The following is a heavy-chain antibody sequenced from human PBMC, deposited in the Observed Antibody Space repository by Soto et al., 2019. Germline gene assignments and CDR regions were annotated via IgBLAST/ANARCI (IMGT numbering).Heavy chain of an antibody. J-gene: IGHJ4*02. CDR1: GSSLNSRGVG. D-gene: IGHD3-9*01. CDR3: VHRGPVDATGMGFDL. V-gene: IGHV2-5*02. CDR2: VYWDDDK. Sequence: QITLRESGPALVKPTQTLTLTCTFSGSSLNSRGVGVGWVRQPPGKALEWLAIVYWDDDKRYRPSLRSRLSIRKDTPKNQVVLTLTNAHPVDTATYYCVHRGPVDATGMGFDLWGQGSVVTVSS.